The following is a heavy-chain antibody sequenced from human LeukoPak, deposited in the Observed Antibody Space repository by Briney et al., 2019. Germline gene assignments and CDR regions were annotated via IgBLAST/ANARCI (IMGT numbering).Heavy chain of an antibody. D-gene: IGHD1-20*01. CDR3: AGKPRGSRSITALDY. V-gene: IGHV4-34*01. CDR2: INHSGST. J-gene: IGHJ4*02. Sequence: SETLSLTCAVYGGSFSGYYWSWIRQPPGKGLEWIGEINHSGSTNYNPSLKSRVTTSVDTSKNQFSLKLSSVTAADTAVYYCAGKPRGSRSITALDYWGQGTLVTVSS. CDR1: GGSFSGYY.